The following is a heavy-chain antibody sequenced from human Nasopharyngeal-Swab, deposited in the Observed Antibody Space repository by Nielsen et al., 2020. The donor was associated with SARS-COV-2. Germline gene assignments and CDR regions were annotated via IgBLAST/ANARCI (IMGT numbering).Heavy chain of an antibody. V-gene: IGHV3-30*03. CDR2: ISYHGSNK. CDR1: GFSFSNYG. Sequence: GESLKISCAASGFSFSNYGMHWVRQAPGKGLEWVATISYHGSNKYYADSVEGRFTISRDNSKNTLYLQMNSLRAEDTAVYYCARDQVTYYYYYYMDVWGKGTTVTVSS. D-gene: IGHD4-11*01. J-gene: IGHJ6*03. CDR3: ARDQVTYYYYYYMDV.